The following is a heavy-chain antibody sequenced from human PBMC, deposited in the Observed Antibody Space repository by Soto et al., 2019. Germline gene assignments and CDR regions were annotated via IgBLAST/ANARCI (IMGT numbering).Heavy chain of an antibody. Sequence: QVQLVQSGAEVKKPGSSVKVSCKASGGTFSSYAISWVRQAPGQGLEWMGGIIPIFGTANYAQKFQGRVTITADESTSTAYMELSSLRSEDTPVYYCARTGYCTNGVCYPSFDYWGQGTLVTVSS. CDR2: IIPIFGTA. J-gene: IGHJ4*02. CDR1: GGTFSSYA. CDR3: ARTGYCTNGVCYPSFDY. D-gene: IGHD2-8*01. V-gene: IGHV1-69*01.